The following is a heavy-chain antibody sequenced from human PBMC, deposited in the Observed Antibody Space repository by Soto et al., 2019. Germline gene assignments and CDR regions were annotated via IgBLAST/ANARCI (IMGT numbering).Heavy chain of an antibody. CDR3: AKLDEGGLQYAYYALDV. Sequence: GLPCVAAGFTFRKYGLHWGRQAPGKGLGGVAAISYDGSNKYYADSVKGRFTISRDNSKNTLYLQMTSLRTEDTALYYCAKLDEGGLQYAYYALDVWGQGTTVTVSS. J-gene: IGHJ6*02. CDR2: ISYDGSNK. V-gene: IGHV3-30*18. D-gene: IGHD2-15*01. CDR1: GFTFRKYG.